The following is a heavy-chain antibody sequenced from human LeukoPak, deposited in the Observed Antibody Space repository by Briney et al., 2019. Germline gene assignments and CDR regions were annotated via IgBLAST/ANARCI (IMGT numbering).Heavy chain of an antibody. CDR1: GFTISSYD. J-gene: IGHJ4*02. V-gene: IGHV3-23*01. D-gene: IGHD4-17*01. CDR3: AKTLHYGHFGKFDS. CDR2: ISSSDGST. Sequence: GGSLRLSCVASGFTISSYDMHWVRQAPGKGLEGVSAISSSDGSTYYADSVKGRYTISRDNSKNRLHLQMHTERAEDTAVYYCAKTLHYGHFGKFDSWGQGTLVTVSS.